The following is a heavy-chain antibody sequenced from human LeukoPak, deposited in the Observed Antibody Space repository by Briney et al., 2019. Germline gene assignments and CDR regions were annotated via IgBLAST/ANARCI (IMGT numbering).Heavy chain of an antibody. V-gene: IGHV1-8*01. D-gene: IGHD2-2*01. Sequence: ASVKVSCKTSGYTFSNYDINWVRQAPGQGPEWMGWMNPNSGNTGYALQFQGRVTMTRDTSIPTAYMGLSGLRSDDTAVYYCARAIRHQLLSDYWGQGTLVTVSS. CDR2: MNPNSGNT. CDR1: GYTFSNYD. J-gene: IGHJ4*02. CDR3: ARAIRHQLLSDY.